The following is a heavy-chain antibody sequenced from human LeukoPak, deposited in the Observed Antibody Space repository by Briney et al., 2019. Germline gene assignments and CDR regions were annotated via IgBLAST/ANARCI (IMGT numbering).Heavy chain of an antibody. CDR2: IYYSGST. CDR3: ARVWITMVRGVIPHDAFDI. D-gene: IGHD3-10*01. J-gene: IGHJ3*02. CDR1: GGSISSSSYY. Sequence: SETLSLTCTVSGGSISSSSYYWGWIRQPPGKGLEWIGSIYYSGSTYYNPSLKSRVTISVDKPKNQFSLKLSSVTAADTAVYYCARVWITMVRGVIPHDAFDIWGQGTMVTVSS. V-gene: IGHV4-39*07.